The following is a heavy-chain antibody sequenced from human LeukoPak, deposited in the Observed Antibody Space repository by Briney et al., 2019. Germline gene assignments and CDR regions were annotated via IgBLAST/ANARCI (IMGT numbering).Heavy chain of an antibody. CDR3: ATLMYTTGRQGFDS. CDR1: GFTFRIFP. Sequence: GGSLRLSCAASGFTFRIFPMIWARQAPGKGLEWVSSISADSTTTNYADSAKGRFTVSRDNSKRTLYLQMNSLRVEDTALYYCATLMYTTGRQGFDSWGQGTRVTVSS. V-gene: IGHV3-23*01. D-gene: IGHD6-19*01. J-gene: IGHJ4*02. CDR2: ISADSTTT.